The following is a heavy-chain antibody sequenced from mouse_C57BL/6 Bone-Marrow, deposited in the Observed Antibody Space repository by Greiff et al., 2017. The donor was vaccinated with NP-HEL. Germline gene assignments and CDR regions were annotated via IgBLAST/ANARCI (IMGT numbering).Heavy chain of an antibody. J-gene: IGHJ3*01. Sequence: QVQLQQPGAELVKPGASVKLSCKASGYTFTSYWMQWVKQRPGQGLEWIGEIDPSDSYTNYNQKFKGKATLTVDTSSSTAYMQLSSLTSEDSAVDYCAREEVWTPFAYWGQGTLVTVSA. V-gene: IGHV1-50*01. CDR2: IDPSDSYT. CDR3: AREEVWTPFAY. CDR1: GYTFTSYW.